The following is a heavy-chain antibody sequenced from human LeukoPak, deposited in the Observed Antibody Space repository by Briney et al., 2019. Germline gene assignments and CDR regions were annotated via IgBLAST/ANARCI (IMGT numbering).Heavy chain of an antibody. J-gene: IGHJ4*02. CDR2: INHSGST. D-gene: IGHD6-19*01. Sequence: SETLSLTCAVYGGSFSGYYWSWIRQPPGKGLEWIGEINHSGSTNYNPSLKSRVTISVDTSKNQFSLKLSSVTAADTAVYYCARDPGYSSGWAQFDYWGQGTLVTVSS. V-gene: IGHV4-34*01. CDR3: ARDPGYSSGWAQFDY. CDR1: GGSFSGYY.